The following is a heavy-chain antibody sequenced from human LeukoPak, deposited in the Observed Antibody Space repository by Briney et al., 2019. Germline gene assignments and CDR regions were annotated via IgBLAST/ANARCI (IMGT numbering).Heavy chain of an antibody. CDR3: ARAPYGDYGSYFDY. D-gene: IGHD4-17*01. V-gene: IGHV1-18*01. Sequence: ASVKVSCKASGYTFTSYGISWVRQAPGQGLEWMGWICAYNGNTNYAQKLQGRVTMTTDTSTSTAYMELRSLRSDDTAVYYCARAPYGDYGSYFDYWGQGTLVTVSS. CDR1: GYTFTSYG. J-gene: IGHJ4*02. CDR2: ICAYNGNT.